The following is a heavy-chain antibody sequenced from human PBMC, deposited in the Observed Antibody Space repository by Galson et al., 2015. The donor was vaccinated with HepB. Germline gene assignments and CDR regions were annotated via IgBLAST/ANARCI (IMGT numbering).Heavy chain of an antibody. CDR3: AHGGGVGNLGYCSGGSCYYFDY. CDR2: IIPIFGTA. D-gene: IGHD2-15*01. V-gene: IGHV1-69*06. Sequence: SVKVSCKASGGTFSSYAISWVRQAPGQGLEWMGGIIPIFGTANYAQKFQGRVTITADKSTSTAYMELSSLRSEDTAVYYCAHGGGVGNLGYCSGGSCYYFDYWGQGTLVTVSS. CDR1: GGTFSSYA. J-gene: IGHJ4*02.